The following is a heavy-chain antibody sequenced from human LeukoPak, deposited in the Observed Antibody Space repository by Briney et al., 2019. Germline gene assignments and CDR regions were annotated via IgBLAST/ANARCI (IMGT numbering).Heavy chain of an antibody. CDR2: ISSTGGST. Sequence: GGSLTLSCSASGFTFSNYAVHWLRQARGRGLEYVSAISSTGGSTFYADSVKGRFTISRDNSKNMIYLQMSSLRPEDTAVYYCLKAPNSGWYSPWFDPWGQGILVTVSS. D-gene: IGHD6-19*01. J-gene: IGHJ5*02. V-gene: IGHV3-64D*06. CDR3: LKAPNSGWYSPWFDP. CDR1: GFTFSNYA.